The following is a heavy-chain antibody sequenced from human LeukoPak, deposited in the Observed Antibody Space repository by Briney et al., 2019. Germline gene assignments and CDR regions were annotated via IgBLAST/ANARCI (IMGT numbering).Heavy chain of an antibody. Sequence: GRSLRLSCAASGFTFSSYAMHWVRQAPGKGLEWVAVISYDGSNKYYADSVKGRFTISRDNSKNTLYLQMNSLRAEDTAVYYCARDRSSAFDIWGQGTMVIVSS. CDR3: ARDRSSAFDI. CDR2: ISYDGSNK. J-gene: IGHJ3*02. CDR1: GFTFSSYA. V-gene: IGHV3-30*01.